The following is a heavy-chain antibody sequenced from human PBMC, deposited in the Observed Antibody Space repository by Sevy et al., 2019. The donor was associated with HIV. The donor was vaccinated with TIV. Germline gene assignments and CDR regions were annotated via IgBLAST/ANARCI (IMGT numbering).Heavy chain of an antibody. J-gene: IGHJ4*02. CDR2: IKSKIDGATR. V-gene: IGHV3-15*01. CDR3: ATGLGKSDFDY. CDR1: GFTFSNAW. D-gene: IGHD3-9*01. Sequence: GGSLRLSCAASGFTFSNAWMSWVHQAPGKGLEGVGRIKSKIDGATRDLAAPVKGRITISRDDSRNTLYLQMNSLKTEDTGVYYCATGLGKSDFDYWGQGTLVTVSS.